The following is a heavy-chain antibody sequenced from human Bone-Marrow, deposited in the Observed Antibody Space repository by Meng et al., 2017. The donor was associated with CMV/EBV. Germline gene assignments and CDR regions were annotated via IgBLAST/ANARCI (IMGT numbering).Heavy chain of an antibody. V-gene: IGHV4-34*01. CDR1: GGSFSGYY. CDR3: AREVLKQQLVDY. CDR2: INHSGST. Sequence: SETLSLTCAVYGGSFSGYYWSWIRQPPGKGLEWIGEINHSGSTNYNPSLKSRVTISVDTSKNQFSLKLSSVTAADTAVYYRAREVLKQQLVDYWGQGTLVTVSS. D-gene: IGHD6-13*01. J-gene: IGHJ4*02.